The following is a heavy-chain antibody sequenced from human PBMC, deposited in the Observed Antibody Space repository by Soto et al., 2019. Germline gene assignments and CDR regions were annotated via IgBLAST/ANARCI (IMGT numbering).Heavy chain of an antibody. CDR3: ARGGMVRGYGPNYYYYMDV. D-gene: IGHD3-10*01. Sequence: SQTLSLTCAISGDSVSSNSAAWNWIRQSPSRGLEWLGRTYYRSKWYNDYAVSVKSRITINPDTSKNQFSLQLNSVTPEDTAVYYCARGGMVRGYGPNYYYYMDVWGKGTTVTVSS. CDR2: TYYRSKWYN. J-gene: IGHJ6*03. V-gene: IGHV6-1*01. CDR1: GDSVSSNSAA.